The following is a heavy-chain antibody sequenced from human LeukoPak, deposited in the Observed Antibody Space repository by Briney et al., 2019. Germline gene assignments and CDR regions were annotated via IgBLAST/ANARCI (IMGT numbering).Heavy chain of an antibody. CDR1: GFTFSSYA. Sequence: GGSLRLSCAASGFTFSSYAMSWVRQAPGKGLEWVSAISGSGGDTYYADSVKGRFTISRDNPNNTLYLHMSSLRAEDTAVYFCVRERYSNDYEAWGQGTLVTVSS. J-gene: IGHJ5*02. D-gene: IGHD6-25*01. CDR2: ISGSGGDT. CDR3: VRERYSNDYEA. V-gene: IGHV3-23*01.